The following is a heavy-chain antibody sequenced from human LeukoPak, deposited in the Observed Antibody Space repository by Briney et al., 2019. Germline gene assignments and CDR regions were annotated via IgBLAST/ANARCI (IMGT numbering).Heavy chain of an antibody. CDR3: ARGGYYDKEAFDI. CDR2: INHSGSN. Sequence: SETLSLTCAVYGGSFSGYYWRWIRQPPGKGLEWIGEINHSGSNNYNPSLKNRVTISVDTSKNQFSLKLSSVTAADTAVYYCARGGYYDKEAFDIWGQGTMVTVSS. V-gene: IGHV4-34*01. CDR1: GGSFSGYY. J-gene: IGHJ3*02. D-gene: IGHD3-22*01.